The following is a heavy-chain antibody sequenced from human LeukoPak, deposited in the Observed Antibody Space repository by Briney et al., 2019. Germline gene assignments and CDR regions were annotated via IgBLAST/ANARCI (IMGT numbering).Heavy chain of an antibody. J-gene: IGHJ3*02. V-gene: IGHV3-23*01. CDR3: AKGSLYNWNYLSAFDI. D-gene: IGHD1-7*01. CDR2: ISGSGGST. Sequence: PGGSLRLSCAASGFTFSSYAMSWVRQAPGKGLEWVSAISGSGGSTYYADSVKGRFTISRDNSKNTLYLQMNSLRAEDTAVYYCAKGSLYNWNYLSAFDIWGQGTMVTVSS. CDR1: GFTFSSYA.